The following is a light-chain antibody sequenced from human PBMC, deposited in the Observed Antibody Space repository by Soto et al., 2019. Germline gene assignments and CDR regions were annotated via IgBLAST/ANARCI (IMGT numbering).Light chain of an antibody. CDR1: RSVSSN. CDR3: QQYNNWPLTWT. CDR2: CAS. J-gene: IGKJ1*01. Sequence: EIVMTQSPATLSVSPGERATLSCRASRSVSSNLAWYQQKPGQAPRLIIYCASTRATGIPARFSGSGSGTEFNLTISSLQSEDFAVYYCQQYNNWPLTWTFGQGTNVEIK. V-gene: IGKV3-15*01.